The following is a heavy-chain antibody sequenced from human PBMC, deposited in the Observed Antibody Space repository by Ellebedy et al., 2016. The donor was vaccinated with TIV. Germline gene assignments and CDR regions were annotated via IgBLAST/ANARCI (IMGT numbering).Heavy chain of an antibody. CDR2: MNPNSGNT. V-gene: IGHV1-8*01. CDR3: ARVVPAAWGFDY. D-gene: IGHD2-2*01. J-gene: IGHJ4*02. Sequence: ASVKVSXXASGYTFTSYDINWVRQATGQGLEWMGWMNPNSGNTGYAQKFQGRVTMTRNTSISTAYMELSSLRSEDTAVYYCARVVPAAWGFDYWGQGTLVTVSS. CDR1: GYTFTSYD.